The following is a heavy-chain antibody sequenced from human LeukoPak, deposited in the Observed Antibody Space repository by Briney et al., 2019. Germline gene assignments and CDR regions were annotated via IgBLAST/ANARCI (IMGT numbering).Heavy chain of an antibody. D-gene: IGHD3-22*01. J-gene: IGHJ4*02. CDR3: AKDSSVYYHDSRNFDY. CDR1: GFTFSSYA. V-gene: IGHV3-23*01. CDR2: ISGSGGST. Sequence: GGSLRLSCAASGFTFSSYAMSWVRQAPGKGLEWVSAISGSGGSTYYADSVKGRFTISRDNSKNTLCLQMNSLRAEDTAVYYCAKDSSVYYHDSRNFDYWGQGTLVTVSS.